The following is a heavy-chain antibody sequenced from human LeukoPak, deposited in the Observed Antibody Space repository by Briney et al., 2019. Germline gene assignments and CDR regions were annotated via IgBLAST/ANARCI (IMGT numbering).Heavy chain of an antibody. CDR1: GGSISNNY. Sequence: SETLSLTCTVSGGSISNNYWSWIRQPPGKGLEWIGYVYYSGSTNYNPSLKSRLTISADTSKNQFSLKLKSVTAADTAVYYCARGPPRLGLDFWGQGTLVTVSS. CDR2: VYYSGST. J-gene: IGHJ4*02. D-gene: IGHD4-11*01. CDR3: ARGPPRLGLDF. V-gene: IGHV4-59*01.